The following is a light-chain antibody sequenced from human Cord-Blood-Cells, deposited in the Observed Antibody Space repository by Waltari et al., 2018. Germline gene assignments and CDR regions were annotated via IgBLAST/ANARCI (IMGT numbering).Light chain of an antibody. CDR1: SSDVGSYNL. J-gene: IGLJ3*02. CDR2: EGS. V-gene: IGLV2-23*01. CDR3: CSYAGSSTWV. Sequence: QSALTQPASVSGSPGQSITISCTGTSSDVGSYNLVSWYQQHTGKAPKLRIYEGSKRPSVVSKRFSGSKSGNTASLTIAGLQAEDEADYYCCSYAGSSTWVFGGGTKLTVL.